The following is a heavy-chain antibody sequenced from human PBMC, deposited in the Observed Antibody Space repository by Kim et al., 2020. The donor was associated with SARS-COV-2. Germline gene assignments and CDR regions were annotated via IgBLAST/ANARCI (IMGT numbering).Heavy chain of an antibody. D-gene: IGHD2-2*01. CDR1: DYTFTSYA. CDR2: ISVYNGDT. Sequence: ASVKVSCKASDYTFTSYAINWVRQAPGQGLEWMGWISVYNGDTNYTQKVQDRVTMTADTATRTAYMELRSLRSDDTAVYYCARGGYCTATSCSGGTDYYYYMDVGGNGTTVTVS. CDR3: ARGGYCTATSCSGGTDYYYYMDV. J-gene: IGHJ6*03. V-gene: IGHV1-18*01.